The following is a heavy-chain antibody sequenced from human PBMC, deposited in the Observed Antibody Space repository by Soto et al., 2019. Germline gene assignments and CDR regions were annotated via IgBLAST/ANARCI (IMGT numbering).Heavy chain of an antibody. D-gene: IGHD1-1*01. CDR2: IWNDGNGY. CDR3: ARGLKNDYGADV. V-gene: IGHV3-33*01. Sequence: GGSLRLSCAASGVPFNNYGMHWVRQAPGKGLEWVAVIWNDGNGYYYANSVKGRFTISRDNAKNTLDLQMNSLRAEDTAVYYCARGLKNDYGADVWGQGTTVTVSS. CDR1: GVPFNNYG. J-gene: IGHJ6*02.